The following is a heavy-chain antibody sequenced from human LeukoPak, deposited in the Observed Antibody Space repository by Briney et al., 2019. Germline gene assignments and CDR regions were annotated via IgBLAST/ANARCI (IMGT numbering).Heavy chain of an antibody. CDR2: INTDGSST. J-gene: IGHJ4*02. CDR3: ARSASSDY. V-gene: IGHV3-74*01. D-gene: IGHD1-26*01. Sequence: PGGSLRLSCAASGFTFSTYGMHWVRQAPGKGLVWVSRINTDGSSTGYADSVKGRFTISRDNAKNSLFLQMNSLRDEDTAVYYCARSASSDYWGQGTLVTVSS. CDR1: GFTFSTYG.